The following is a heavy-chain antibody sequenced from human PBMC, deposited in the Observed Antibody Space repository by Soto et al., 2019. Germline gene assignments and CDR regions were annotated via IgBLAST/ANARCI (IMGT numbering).Heavy chain of an antibody. V-gene: IGHV1-69*02. J-gene: IGHJ4*02. CDR1: GGTFDSYT. CDR2: ISPIVGVA. CDR3: ARGLCGGNCYSDQYYFDY. D-gene: IGHD2-21*01. Sequence: QVHLVQSGAEVKPPGSSVKVSCTASGGTFDSYTISWVRQAPGQGLEWMGRISPIVGVANYAQRFQGRVTITADKPTSTAYMELNSLRSEDTAVYYCARGLCGGNCYSDQYYFDYWGQGTLVTVSS.